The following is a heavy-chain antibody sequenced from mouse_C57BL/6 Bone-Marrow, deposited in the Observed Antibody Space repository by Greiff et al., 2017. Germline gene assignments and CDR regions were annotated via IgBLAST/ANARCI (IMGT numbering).Heavy chain of an antibody. CDR1: GFTFSDYY. J-gene: IGHJ2*01. CDR2: ISNGGGST. Sequence: EVMLVESGGGLVQPGGSLKLSCAASGFTFSDYYMYWVRQTPEKRLEWVAYISNGGGSTYYPDTVKGRFTISRDNAKNTLYLQMSRLKSEDTAMYYCARHVRLDYWGQGTTLTVSS. V-gene: IGHV5-12*01. CDR3: ARHVRLDY.